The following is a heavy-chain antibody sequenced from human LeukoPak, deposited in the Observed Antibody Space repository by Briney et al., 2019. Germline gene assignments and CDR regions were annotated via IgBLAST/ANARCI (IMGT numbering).Heavy chain of an antibody. Sequence: GGSLRLSCAASGFTFSSYSMNWVRQAPGKGLEWVSYISSSSSTIYYADSVKGRFTISRDNAKNSLYLQMNSLRAEDTAVYYCARELSGSYYRFYFDYWGQGSLVTVSS. V-gene: IGHV3-48*01. CDR3: ARELSGSYYRFYFDY. D-gene: IGHD1-26*01. CDR1: GFTFSSYS. CDR2: ISSSSSTI. J-gene: IGHJ4*02.